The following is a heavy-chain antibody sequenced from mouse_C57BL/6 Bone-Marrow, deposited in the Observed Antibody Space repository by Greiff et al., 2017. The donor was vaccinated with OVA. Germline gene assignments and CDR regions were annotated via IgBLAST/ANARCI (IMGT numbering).Heavy chain of an antibody. CDR1: GFTFSDYG. CDR2: ISSGSSTI. CDR3: AMPQFAY. Sequence: EVMLVESGGGLVKPGGSLKLSCAASGFTFSDYGMHWVRQAPEKGLEWVAYISSGSSTIYYADTVKGRFTISRDNAKNTLFLQMTSLGSEDTAMYYCAMPQFAYWGQGTLVTVSA. J-gene: IGHJ3*01. V-gene: IGHV5-17*01.